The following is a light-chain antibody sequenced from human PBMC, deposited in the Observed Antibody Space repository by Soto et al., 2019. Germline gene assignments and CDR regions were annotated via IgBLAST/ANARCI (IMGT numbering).Light chain of an antibody. Sequence: QSVLTQPASVSGSPGQSITISCTGTSSDVGGYNYVSWYQQHPGKAPKLMIYDVNNRPSGVSNRFSGSKSGNTASLTISGLQAEDEADYYCSSYTSSNTGVIFGGGTKLTVL. CDR1: SSDVGGYNY. CDR3: SSYTSSNTGVI. CDR2: DVN. V-gene: IGLV2-14*01. J-gene: IGLJ2*01.